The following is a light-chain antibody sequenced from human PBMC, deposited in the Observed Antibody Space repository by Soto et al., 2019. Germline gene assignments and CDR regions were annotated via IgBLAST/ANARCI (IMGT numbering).Light chain of an antibody. J-gene: IGKJ1*01. CDR2: KAS. CDR3: QQYNILST. Sequence: DIQMTQSPSTLSGSVGDRVTITCRASQTISSWLAWYQQKPGKAPKLLIYKASTLKSGVPSRFSGSGSGTEFTLTISSLHPDDFATYYCQQYNILSTCGQGTKGDIK. CDR1: QTISSW. V-gene: IGKV1-5*03.